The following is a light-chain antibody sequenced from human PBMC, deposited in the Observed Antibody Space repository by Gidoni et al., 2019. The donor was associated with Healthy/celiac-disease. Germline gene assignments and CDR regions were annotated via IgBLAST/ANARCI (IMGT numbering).Light chain of an antibody. Sequence: DIQMTQSPSSLSASVGDRVTITCRASQSISSYLNWYQQKPGKAPKLLIYAASSLQSGVPSRFRGSGSGTDFTLTISSLQPEDFATYYCQQSYSTPQTVGQGTKVEIK. V-gene: IGKV1-39*01. J-gene: IGKJ1*01. CDR2: AAS. CDR1: QSISSY. CDR3: QQSYSTPQT.